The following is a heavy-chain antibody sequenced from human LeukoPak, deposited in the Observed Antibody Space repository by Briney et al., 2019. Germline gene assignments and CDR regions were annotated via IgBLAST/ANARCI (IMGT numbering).Heavy chain of an antibody. CDR1: GGSISSYY. V-gene: IGHV4-4*09. CDR3: ARDRTDAFDI. CDR2: IYTSGST. Sequence: MPSETLSLTCTVSGGSISSYYWSWIRQPPGKGLEWIGYIYTSGSTNYNPSLKSRVTISVDTSKNQFSLKLSSVTAADTAVYYCARDRTDAFDIWGQGTIVTVSS. J-gene: IGHJ3*02.